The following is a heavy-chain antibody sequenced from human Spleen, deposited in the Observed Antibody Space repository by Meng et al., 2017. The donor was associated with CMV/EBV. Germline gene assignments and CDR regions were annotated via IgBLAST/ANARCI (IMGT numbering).Heavy chain of an antibody. V-gene: IGHV1-2*06. CDR1: GNTFTDYH. CDR3: AREGDFTGPSGY. CDR2: INPNSGVT. Sequence: QVQLVQSGAEVKKPGASVKVSRKASGNTFTDYHMHWVRQAPGQGLEWMGRINPNSGVTNYAQNFQGRVTMTRDTSISTAYMELTRLRSDDTAMYYCAREGDFTGPSGYWGQGTLVTVSS. J-gene: IGHJ4*02. D-gene: IGHD2-21*01.